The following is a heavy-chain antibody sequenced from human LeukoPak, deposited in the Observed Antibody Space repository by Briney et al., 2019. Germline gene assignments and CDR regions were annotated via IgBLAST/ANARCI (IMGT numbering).Heavy chain of an antibody. D-gene: IGHD2-15*01. Sequence: ASVKVSCKVSGYTLTGYYMHWVTQAPGQGREWRGRINPNSGGTNHTQKFQGRVTMTRDTSISKAYMELRRRRSDDAAVYYCASSGCSGGSCYFDYWGQGTLVTVSS. V-gene: IGHV1-2*06. CDR3: ASSGCSGGSCYFDY. CDR1: GYTLTGYY. J-gene: IGHJ4*02. CDR2: INPNSGGT.